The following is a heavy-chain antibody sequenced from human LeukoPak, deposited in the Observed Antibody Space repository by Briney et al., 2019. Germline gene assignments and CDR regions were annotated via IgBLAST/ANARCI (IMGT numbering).Heavy chain of an antibody. CDR1: GFTFSSYA. CDR3: VKDITPYYFDY. CDR2: ISSNGGTT. D-gene: IGHD3-3*01. V-gene: IGHV3-64D*06. J-gene: IGHJ4*02. Sequence: SGGSLRLSCSASGFTFSSYAMHWVRQAPGKGLEYVSAISSNGGTTYYADSVKGRFTISRDNSENTLYLQMSSLRTEDTAVYYCVKDITPYYFDYWGQGTLVTVSS.